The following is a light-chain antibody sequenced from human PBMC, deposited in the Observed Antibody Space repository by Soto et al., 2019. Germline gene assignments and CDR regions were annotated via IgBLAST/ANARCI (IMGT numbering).Light chain of an antibody. CDR2: EVS. CDR3: SSYTSSSTRV. J-gene: IGLJ1*01. V-gene: IGLV2-14*01. CDR1: SSDVGGYNY. Sequence: QSVMTQHASVSGTPEQSITISCTGTSSDVGGYNYVSWYQQHPGKAPKLMIYEVSNRPSGVSNRFSGSKSGNTASLTISGLQAEDEADYYCSSYTSSSTRVFGTGTKVTVL.